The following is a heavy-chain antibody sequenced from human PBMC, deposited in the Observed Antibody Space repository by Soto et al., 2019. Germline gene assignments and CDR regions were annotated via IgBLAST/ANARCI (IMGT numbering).Heavy chain of an antibody. CDR3: ARAPPESTMVRGVPVVDC. Sequence: QVQLVASGGGVVQPGRSLRLSCAASGFTFSSYGMHWVRQAPGKGLEWVAVIWYDGSNKYYADSVKGRFTISRDNSKNTLYLQMNSQRAEDTAVYYCARAPPESTMVRGVPVVDCWGQGTLVTVSS. D-gene: IGHD3-10*01. CDR2: IWYDGSNK. J-gene: IGHJ4*02. V-gene: IGHV3-33*01. CDR1: GFTFSSYG.